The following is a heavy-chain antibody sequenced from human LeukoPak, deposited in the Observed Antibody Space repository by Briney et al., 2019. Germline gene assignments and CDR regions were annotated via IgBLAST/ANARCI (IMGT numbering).Heavy chain of an antibody. Sequence: GGSLRLSCAASGFTFSSYAMSWVRQAPARGLEWVSSLRGDGSTFYADSVKGRFTPSRDESRNTVYFQLNSLRVEDTAVYYCAKASWVSNGDAVLWGQGTLVTVFS. V-gene: IGHV3-23*01. CDR2: LRGDGST. D-gene: IGHD1-1*01. J-gene: IGHJ4*02. CDR3: AKASWVSNGDAVL. CDR1: GFTFSSYA.